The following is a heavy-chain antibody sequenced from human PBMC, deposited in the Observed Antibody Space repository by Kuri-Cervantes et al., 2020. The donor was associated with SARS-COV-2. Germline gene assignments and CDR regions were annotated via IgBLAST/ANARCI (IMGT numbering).Heavy chain of an antibody. V-gene: IGHV3-33*01. CDR1: GFTFSSYG. Sequence: GESLKISCAASGFTFSSYGMHWVRQAPGKGLEWVAVIWYDGSNKYYADSVKGRFTISRDNSKNTLYLQMNSLRAEDTAVYYCARDRRGGGDPIAYNWFDPWGQGTLVTVSS. J-gene: IGHJ5*02. CDR3: ARDRRGGGDPIAYNWFDP. CDR2: IWYDGSNK. D-gene: IGHD2-21*02.